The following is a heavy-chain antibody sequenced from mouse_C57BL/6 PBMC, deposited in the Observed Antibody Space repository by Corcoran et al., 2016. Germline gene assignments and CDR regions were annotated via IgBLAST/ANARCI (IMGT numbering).Heavy chain of an antibody. D-gene: IGHD1-1*01. CDR2: INTYSGVP. CDR3: ARITTVVAHFDY. J-gene: IGHJ2*01. Sequence: QIQLVQSGPELKKPGETVKISCKASGYTFTTYGMSWVKQAPGKGLKWMGWINTYSGVPTYADDFKGRFAFSLETSASTAYLQINNLKNEDTATYFCARITTVVAHFDYWGQGTTLTVSS. V-gene: IGHV9-3*01. CDR1: GYTFTTYG.